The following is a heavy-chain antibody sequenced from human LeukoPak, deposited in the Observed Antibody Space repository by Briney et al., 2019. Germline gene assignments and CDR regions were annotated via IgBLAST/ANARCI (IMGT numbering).Heavy chain of an antibody. Sequence: GGSLRLSCVASGFTFSSYWMSWVRQTPGKGLEWVAHLNQDGSERYYVDSVKGRFTISRENVKNSLYLQMNSLRAEDTAVYYCAKCGTGGNFDYWGQGMLVTVSS. D-gene: IGHD3-10*01. V-gene: IGHV3-7*02. CDR1: GFTFSSYW. J-gene: IGHJ4*02. CDR2: LNQDGSER. CDR3: AKCGTGGNFDY.